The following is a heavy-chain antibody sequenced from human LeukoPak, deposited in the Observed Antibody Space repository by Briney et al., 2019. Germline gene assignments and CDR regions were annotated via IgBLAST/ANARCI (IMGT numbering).Heavy chain of an antibody. D-gene: IGHD3-16*01. CDR1: GVAISGRRDY. V-gene: IGHV4-39*01. CDR3: ARNVSRGEPGGAFDI. J-gene: IGHJ3*02. CDR2: IYYSGST. Sequence: SETLSLTCTVSGVAISGRRDYWGWIRQPPGKGLEWIASIYYSGSTHYNPSLKSRVTISVDTSRNQFSLELRTATAADSAIYYCARNVSRGEPGGAFDIWGQGTMVTVSS.